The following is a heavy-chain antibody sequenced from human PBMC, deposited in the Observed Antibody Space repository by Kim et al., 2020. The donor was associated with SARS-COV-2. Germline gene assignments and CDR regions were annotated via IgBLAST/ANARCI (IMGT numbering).Heavy chain of an antibody. CDR1: GGSISSGSYY. CDR3: AREMSSSWYGGWFDP. V-gene: IGHV4-61*02. J-gene: IGHJ5*02. CDR2: IYTSGST. D-gene: IGHD6-13*01. Sequence: SETLSLTCTVSGGSISSGSYYWSWIRHPAGKGLEWIGRIYTSGSTNYNPSLKSRVTISVDTSKNQFSLKLSSVTAADTAVYYCAREMSSSWYGGWFDPWGQGTLVTVSS.